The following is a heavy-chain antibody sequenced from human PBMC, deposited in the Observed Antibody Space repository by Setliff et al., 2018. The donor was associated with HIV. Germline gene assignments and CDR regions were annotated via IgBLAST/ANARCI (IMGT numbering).Heavy chain of an antibody. Sequence: GASVKVSCKASGYTFTTYAMHWVRQAPGQRLEWMGWINAGNGNTKYSQKFQGRVTITRDTSASTVYMELSSLRSEDTALDYCARGLRSSSWYFDLWGRGTLVTVSS. V-gene: IGHV1-3*01. CDR3: ARGLRSSSWYFDL. D-gene: IGHD2-2*01. CDR2: INAGNGNT. J-gene: IGHJ2*01. CDR1: GYTFTTYA.